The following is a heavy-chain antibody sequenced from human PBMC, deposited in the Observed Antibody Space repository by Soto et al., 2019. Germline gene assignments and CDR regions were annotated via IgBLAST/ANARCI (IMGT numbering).Heavy chain of an antibody. J-gene: IGHJ5*02. V-gene: IGHV1-3*01. Sequence: ASVKVSCKASGYTFTSYAMHWVRQAPGQRLEWMGWVNAGNGNTKYSQKFQGRVTITRDTSASTAYMELSSLRSEDTAVYYCARARPKAYSSGWYGWFDPWGQGXLVTVPS. CDR3: ARARPKAYSSGWYGWFDP. CDR2: VNAGNGNT. CDR1: GYTFTSYA. D-gene: IGHD6-19*01.